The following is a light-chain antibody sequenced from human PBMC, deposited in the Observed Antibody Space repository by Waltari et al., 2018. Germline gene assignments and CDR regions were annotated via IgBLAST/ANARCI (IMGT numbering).Light chain of an antibody. Sequence: QSVLTQPPSISGAPGQKVTIPCTGGSSNFGAGYDFHWYQQFPGAAPKLLIFGNTNRASGVPGRFSGSKSGTSASLAIAGLQSEDEAVYYCQSFDSSLSASVFGGGTKLTVL. V-gene: IGLV1-40*01. CDR3: QSFDSSLSASV. CDR1: SSNFGAGYD. J-gene: IGLJ3*02. CDR2: GNT.